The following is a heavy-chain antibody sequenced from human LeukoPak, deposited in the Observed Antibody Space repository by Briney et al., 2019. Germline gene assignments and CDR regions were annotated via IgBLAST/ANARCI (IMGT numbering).Heavy chain of an antibody. J-gene: IGHJ4*02. CDR3: ARADYYGSGSYYRKSGFDY. CDR2: ISYDGSNK. D-gene: IGHD3-10*01. V-gene: IGHV3-30-3*01. Sequence: GGSLRLSCTASGFMFGDHAISWFRQAPGKGLEWVAVISYDGSNKYYADSVKGRFTISRDNSKNTLYLQMNSLRAEDTAVYYCARADYYGSGSYYRKSGFDYWGQGTLVTVSS. CDR1: GFMFGDHA.